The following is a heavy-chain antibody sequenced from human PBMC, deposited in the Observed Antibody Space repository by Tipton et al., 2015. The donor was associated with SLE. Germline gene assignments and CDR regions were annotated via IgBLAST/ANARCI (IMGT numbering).Heavy chain of an antibody. D-gene: IGHD3-3*01. CDR1: GYTFTSYG. Sequence: QVQLVQSGAEVKKPGASVKVSCKASGYTFTSYGISWVRQAPGQGLEWMGWISAYNGNTNYAQKLQGRVTMTTDTSTSTAYMELRSLRSDDTAVYYCARDISVITIFGGVPLHYWGQGTLVTVSS. V-gene: IGHV1-18*01. CDR2: ISAYNGNT. J-gene: IGHJ4*02. CDR3: ARDISVITIFGGVPLHY.